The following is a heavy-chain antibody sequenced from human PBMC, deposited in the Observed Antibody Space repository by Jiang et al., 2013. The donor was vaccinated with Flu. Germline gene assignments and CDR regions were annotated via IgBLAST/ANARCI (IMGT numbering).Heavy chain of an antibody. Sequence: QLVESGGGLVQPGGSLRLSCAASGFTFSSYAMSWVRQAPGKGLEWVSAISGSGGSTYYADSVKGRFTISRDNSKNTLYLQMNSLRAEDTAVYYCAKFPTTPYLRSSGAAVTFDYWSQGTLVTVSS. J-gene: IGHJ4*02. V-gene: IGHV3-23*04. CDR2: ISGSGGST. CDR1: GFTFSSYA. D-gene: IGHD6-13*01. CDR3: AKFPTTPYLRSSGAAVTFDY.